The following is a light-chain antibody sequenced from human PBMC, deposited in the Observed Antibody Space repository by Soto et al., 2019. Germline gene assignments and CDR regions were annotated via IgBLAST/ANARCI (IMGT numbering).Light chain of an antibody. J-gene: IGLJ1*01. CDR3: AAWDGSLDGRFV. CDR1: SSNIGSNY. CDR2: LND. Sequence: QSALAQPPSASGTPGQRVTISCAGSSSNIGSNYVHWYQQLPGTAPKLLIYLNDQRPSGVPDRFSGSKSGTSASLAISGLRSDDEADYFCAAWDGSLDGRFVFGAGTKLTVL. V-gene: IGLV1-47*02.